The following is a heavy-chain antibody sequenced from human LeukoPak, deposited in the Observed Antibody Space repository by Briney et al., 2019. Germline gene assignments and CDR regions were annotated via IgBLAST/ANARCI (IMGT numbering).Heavy chain of an antibody. J-gene: IGHJ4*01. CDR2: INHSGST. Sequence: SETLSLTCAVYGGSFSGYYWSWIRQPPGKGLEWIGEINHSGSTNYNPSLKGRVTISIDTSTNQFSLKLSSVTAADTAVYYCTRDRPHIMYSSSWYPPFDYWGHGTLVTVSS. V-gene: IGHV4-34*01. CDR3: TRDRPHIMYSSSWYPPFDY. CDR1: GGSFSGYY. D-gene: IGHD6-13*01.